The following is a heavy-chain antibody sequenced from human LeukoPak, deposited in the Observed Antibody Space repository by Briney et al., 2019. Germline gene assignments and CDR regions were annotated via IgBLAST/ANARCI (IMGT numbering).Heavy chain of an antibody. CDR1: GYTFIGYY. V-gene: IGHV1-2*02. D-gene: IGHD3-22*01. CDR2: INPNTGGT. J-gene: IGHJ4*02. Sequence: ASVKVSCKASGYTFIGYYMHWVRQAPGQGLEWMGWINPNTGGTNYSQRFQGRVTMTRDTSISTADMDLSRLRSDDTAVYYCARDQNYYDSSGYYAYFDSWGQGTLVTVSS. CDR3: ARDQNYYDSSGYYAYFDS.